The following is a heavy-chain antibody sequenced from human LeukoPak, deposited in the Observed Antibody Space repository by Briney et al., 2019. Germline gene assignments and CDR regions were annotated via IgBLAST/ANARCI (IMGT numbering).Heavy chain of an antibody. CDR3: ARGPQTTDYGDPYYDY. Sequence: SVKASCKASGGTFSSYAISWVRQAPGQGLEWMGGIIPIFGTANYAQKFQGRVTITADESTSTAYMELSSLRSEDTAVYYCARGPQTTDYGDPYYDYWGQGTLVTVSS. V-gene: IGHV1-69*13. CDR2: IIPIFGTA. CDR1: GGTFSSYA. J-gene: IGHJ4*02. D-gene: IGHD4-17*01.